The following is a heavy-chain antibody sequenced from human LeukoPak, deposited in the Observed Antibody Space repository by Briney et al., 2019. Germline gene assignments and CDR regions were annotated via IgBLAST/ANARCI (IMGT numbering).Heavy chain of an antibody. V-gene: IGHV1-69*01. CDR1: GGTFSSYA. D-gene: IGHD1-26*01. CDR3: ARDGYSGSYEDWFDP. Sequence: SVKVSCKASGGTFSSYAISSVRQAPGQGLEWMGGIIPIFGTANYAQKFQGRVTITADESTSTAYMELSSLRSEDTAVYYCARDGYSGSYEDWFDPWGQGTLVTVSS. CDR2: IIPIFGTA. J-gene: IGHJ5*02.